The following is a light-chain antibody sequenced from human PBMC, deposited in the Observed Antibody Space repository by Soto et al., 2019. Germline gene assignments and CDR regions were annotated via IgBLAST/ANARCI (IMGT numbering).Light chain of an antibody. J-gene: IGKJ1*01. CDR3: QQSFTTPRT. CDR2: AAS. Sequence: DIQMTQSPSSLSASVEDRVTITCRASQSINSNLNWYQQKPGKAPKLLVYAASRLQSGVPSRFSGSGSGTDFTLTISSLQPEDFATYYCQQSFTTPRTFGQGTKVEV. V-gene: IGKV1-39*01. CDR1: QSINSN.